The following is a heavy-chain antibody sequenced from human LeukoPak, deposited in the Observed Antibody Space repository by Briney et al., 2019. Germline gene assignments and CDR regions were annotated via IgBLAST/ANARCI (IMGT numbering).Heavy chain of an antibody. CDR3: ARRREPEI. D-gene: IGHD1-14*01. Sequence: GGSLRLSCAASGFTFSSYSMNWVRQAPGKGLEWVSSISTSSSIYYADSVRGRFTISRDNAKNSLYLQMDSLRAEDTAVYYCARRREPEIWGQGTMVTVSS. J-gene: IGHJ3*02. CDR2: ISTSSSI. V-gene: IGHV3-48*01. CDR1: GFTFSSYS.